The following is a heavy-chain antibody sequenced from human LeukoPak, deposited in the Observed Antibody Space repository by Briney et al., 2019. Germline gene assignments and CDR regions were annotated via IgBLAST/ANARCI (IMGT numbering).Heavy chain of an antibody. CDR2: ISGSGGST. CDR1: GFTFSSYA. D-gene: IGHD3-22*01. CDR3: AKDSSGYYDAFDI. Sequence: GGFLRLSCAASGFTFSSYAMSWVRQAPGKGLESVSAISGSGGSTYYADSVKGRFTISRDNSKNTLYLQMNSLRAEDTAVYYCAKDSSGYYDAFDIWGQGTMVTVSS. V-gene: IGHV3-23*01. J-gene: IGHJ3*02.